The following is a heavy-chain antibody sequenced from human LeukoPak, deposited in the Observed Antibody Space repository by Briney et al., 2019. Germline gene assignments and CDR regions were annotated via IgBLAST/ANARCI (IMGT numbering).Heavy chain of an antibody. V-gene: IGHV3-33*01. CDR1: GFTFSTFG. D-gene: IGHD5-18*01. Sequence: GGSLRLSCATAGFTFSTFGIHWVGQTPGKGLEWAAAIQSDGSKQYYGDSVKGRFTISRDSSKNTVYLQMNSLRDEDTAVYYCARDVDTSSHSSQLDPWGQGTLVTVSS. CDR3: ARDVDTSSHSSQLDP. J-gene: IGHJ5*02. CDR2: IQSDGSKQ.